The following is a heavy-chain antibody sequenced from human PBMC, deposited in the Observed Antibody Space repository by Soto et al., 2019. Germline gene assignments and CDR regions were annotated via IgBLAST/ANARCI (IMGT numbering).Heavy chain of an antibody. Sequence: QVQLVASGGGVVQPGRSLRLSCAASGFTFSSYGMHWVRQAPGKGLEWVAVIWYDGSNKYYADSVKGRFTISRDNSKNTLYLQMNSLRAEDTAVYYCARFGSSWANDYWGQGTLVTVSS. V-gene: IGHV3-33*01. CDR3: ARFGSSWANDY. CDR2: IWYDGSNK. D-gene: IGHD6-13*01. CDR1: GFTFSSYG. J-gene: IGHJ4*02.